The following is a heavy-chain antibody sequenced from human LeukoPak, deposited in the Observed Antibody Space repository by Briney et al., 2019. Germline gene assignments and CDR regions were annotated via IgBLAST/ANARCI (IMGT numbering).Heavy chain of an antibody. J-gene: IGHJ4*02. CDR1: GYTFTSYY. CDR2: INPSGGST. V-gene: IGHV1-46*01. Sequence: GASVKVSCTASGYTFTSYYMHWVRPAPGQGLEWMGIINPSGGSTSYAQKFQGRATMTRDTSTSTVYMELSSLRSEDTAVYYCAREHAGLYFDYWGQGTLVTVSS. CDR3: AREHAGLYFDY.